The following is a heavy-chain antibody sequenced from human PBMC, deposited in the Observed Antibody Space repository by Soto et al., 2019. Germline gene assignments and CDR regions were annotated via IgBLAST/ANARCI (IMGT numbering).Heavy chain of an antibody. Sequence: SETLSLTCTVSGGSMNNNYWNWIRQTPGKGLEWIGYIYPSGYSKYNPSLKSRVTLSVDTSKNQFSLKLTSVTAADTAIYYCARECAGLSGYGLDVWSQGTTVTVSS. J-gene: IGHJ6*02. CDR3: ARECAGLSGYGLDV. V-gene: IGHV4-59*12. CDR2: IYPSGYS. D-gene: IGHD1-26*01. CDR1: GGSMNNNY.